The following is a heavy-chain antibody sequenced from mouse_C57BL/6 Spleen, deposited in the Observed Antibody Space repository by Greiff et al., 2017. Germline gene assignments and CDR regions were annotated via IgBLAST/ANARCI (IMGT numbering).Heavy chain of an antibody. Sequence: EVKLMESGGDLVKPGGSLKLSCAASGFTFSSYGMSWVRQTPDKRLEWVANISSGGSYTYYPDSVKGRFTISRDNAKNTLYLQMSSLKSEDTALYDCARLHSSGFFFDYWGQGTTLTVSS. J-gene: IGHJ2*01. D-gene: IGHD3-2*02. CDR1: GFTFSSYG. V-gene: IGHV5-6*01. CDR2: ISSGGSYT. CDR3: ARLHSSGFFFDY.